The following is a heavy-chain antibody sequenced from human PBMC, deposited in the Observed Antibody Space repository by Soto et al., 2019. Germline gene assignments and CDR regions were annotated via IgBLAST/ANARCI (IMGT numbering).Heavy chain of an antibody. CDR3: ARQEDIVVVPAARNNWFDP. J-gene: IGHJ5*02. Sequence: SETLSLTCTVSGGSISSSSYYWGWIRQPPGKGLEWIGSIYYSGSTYYNPSLKSRVTISVDTSKNQFSLKLSSVTAADTAVYYCARQEDIVVVPAARNNWFDPWGQGTLVTVSS. CDR1: GGSISSSSYY. D-gene: IGHD2-2*01. CDR2: IYYSGST. V-gene: IGHV4-39*01.